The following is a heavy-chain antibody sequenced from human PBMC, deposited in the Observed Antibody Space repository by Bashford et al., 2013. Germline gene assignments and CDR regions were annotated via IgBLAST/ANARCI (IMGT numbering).Heavy chain of an antibody. CDR2: IYYSGST. J-gene: IGHJ5*02. V-gene: IGHV4-59*01. D-gene: IGHD3-3*01. Sequence: SETLSLTCTVSGGSISSYYWSWIRQPPGKGLEWIGYIYYSGSTNYNPSLKSRVTISVDTSKNQFSLKLSSVTAADTAVYYCARDRYYDFWSNWFDPWGQGTLVTVSS. CDR1: GGSISSYY. CDR3: ARDRYYDFWSNWFDP.